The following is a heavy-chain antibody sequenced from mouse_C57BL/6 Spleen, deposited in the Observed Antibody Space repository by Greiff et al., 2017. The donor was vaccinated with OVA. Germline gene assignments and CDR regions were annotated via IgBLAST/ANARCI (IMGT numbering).Heavy chain of an antibody. CDR3: AGGDSTYGFDY. Sequence: VQRVESGAELVKPGASVKISCKASGYAFSSYWMHWVKQRPGKGLEWIGQIYPGDGDTKYNGKFKGKATLTADKSSSTAYMQLRSLTSEDSAVYFGAGGDSTYGFDYWGQGTTLTVSS. CDR2: IYPGDGDT. J-gene: IGHJ2*01. V-gene: IGHV1-80*01. D-gene: IGHD5-1*01. CDR1: GYAFSSYW.